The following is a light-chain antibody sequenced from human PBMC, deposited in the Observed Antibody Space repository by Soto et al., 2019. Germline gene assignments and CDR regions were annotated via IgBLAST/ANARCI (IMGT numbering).Light chain of an antibody. V-gene: IGKV3-15*01. J-gene: IGKJ5*01. CDR1: QSVGST. Sequence: QYPTTMALSRRGIATPSFRASQSVGSTLAWYQRKPGQAPRLLIYGASTRATGIPARFSGSGSGTEFTLTISSLQSEDFEVYYCQQYNNWPITFGQGTRLEIK. CDR2: GAS. CDR3: QQYNNWPIT.